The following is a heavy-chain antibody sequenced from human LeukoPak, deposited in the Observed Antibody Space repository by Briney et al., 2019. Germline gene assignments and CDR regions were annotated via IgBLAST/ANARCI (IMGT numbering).Heavy chain of an antibody. CDR3: ARGPGDDILTGYYFDY. Sequence: KASETLSLTCAVYGGSFSGYYWSWIRQPPGKGLEWIGEINHSGSTNYNPSLKSRVTISVDTSKNQFSLKLSSVTAADTAVYYCARGPGDDILTGYYFDYWGQGTLVTVSS. CDR2: INHSGST. CDR1: GGSFSGYY. V-gene: IGHV4-34*01. J-gene: IGHJ4*02. D-gene: IGHD3-9*01.